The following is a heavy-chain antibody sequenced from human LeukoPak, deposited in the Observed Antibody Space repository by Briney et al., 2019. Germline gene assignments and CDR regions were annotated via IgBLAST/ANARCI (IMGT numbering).Heavy chain of an antibody. D-gene: IGHD2-21*02. CDR3: AREQVVVTAIFFNY. CDR2: INAGIGNT. V-gene: IGHV1-3*01. CDR1: GYTFTSYT. Sequence: ASVKVSCKASGYTFTSYTIHWVRQAPGQRLEWMGWINAGIGNTKYSQKFQGRVTFIRDTSASTAYMELSSLTSEDTAVYYCAREQVVVTAIFFNYWGQGTLVTVSS. J-gene: IGHJ4*02.